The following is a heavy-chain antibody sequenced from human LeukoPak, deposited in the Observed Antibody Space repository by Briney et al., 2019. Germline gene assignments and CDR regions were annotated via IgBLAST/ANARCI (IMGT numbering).Heavy chain of an antibody. D-gene: IGHD5-18*01. CDR3: AKDLTNGYSFAFDI. CDR1: GFTFSNYA. Sequence: GGSLRLSCAASGFTFSNYAMSWVRQAPGKGLEWVSLISGSGGSTYYADSVKGRFTISRDNAKNSLYLQMNSLRAEDTALYYCAKDLTNGYSFAFDIWGQGTMVTVSS. V-gene: IGHV3-23*01. CDR2: ISGSGGST. J-gene: IGHJ3*02.